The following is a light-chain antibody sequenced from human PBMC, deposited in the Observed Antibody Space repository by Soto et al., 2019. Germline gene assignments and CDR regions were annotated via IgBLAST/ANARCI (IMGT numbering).Light chain of an antibody. CDR3: QQYHTDWT. V-gene: IGKV1-5*01. Sequence: DIQMTQSPSTLSASVGDTVTITCRASERIDNWLAWYQQKPGKAPKLLIFAASTLVRGVPSRFSGRGSGTEFTLTISSLHADDYATFYCQQYHTDWTFGQGTKVEIK. CDR1: ERIDNW. J-gene: IGKJ1*01. CDR2: AAS.